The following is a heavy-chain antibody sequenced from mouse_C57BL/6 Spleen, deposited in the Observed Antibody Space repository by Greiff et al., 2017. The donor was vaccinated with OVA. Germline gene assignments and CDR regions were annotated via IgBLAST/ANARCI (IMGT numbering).Heavy chain of an antibody. CDR2: ISSGSSTI. CDR3: ERDSRDWYFDA. CDR1: GFTFSDYG. Sequence: EVKLVESGGGLVKPGGSLKLSCAASGFTFSDYGMHWVRQAPEKGLEWVAYISSGSSTIYYADTVKGRFTISRDNAKNTLFLQMTSLRSEDTAMYYCERDSRDWYFDAWGTGTTVTVSS. J-gene: IGHJ1*03. D-gene: IGHD1-1*01. V-gene: IGHV5-17*01.